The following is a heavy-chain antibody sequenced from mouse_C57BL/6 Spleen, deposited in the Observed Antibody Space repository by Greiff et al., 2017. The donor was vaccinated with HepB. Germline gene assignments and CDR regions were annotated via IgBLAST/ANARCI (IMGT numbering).Heavy chain of an antibody. CDR1: GYSITSGYY. CDR2: ISYDGSN. J-gene: IGHJ2*01. Sequence: ESGPGLVKPSQSLSLTCSVTGYSITSGYYWNWFRQFPGNKLERMGYISYDGSNNYNPSLKNRISITRDTSKNQFFLKLNSVTTEYTATYYCARGGYCFDYWGDCATLTVSS. V-gene: IGHV3-6*01. CDR3: ARGGYCFDY.